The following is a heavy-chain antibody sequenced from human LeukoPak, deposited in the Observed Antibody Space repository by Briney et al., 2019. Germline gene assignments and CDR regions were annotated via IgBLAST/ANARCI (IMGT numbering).Heavy chain of an antibody. CDR2: IGTAGDT. CDR1: GFTFSSYD. J-gene: IGHJ4*02. CDR3: ARAVTDDYGGQNYFDY. V-gene: IGHV3-13*04. D-gene: IGHD4-23*01. Sequence: GGSPRLSCAASGFTFSSYDMHWVRQATGKGLEWVSAIGTAGDTYYPGSVKGRFTISRENAKNSLYLQMNSLRAGDTAVYYCARAVTDDYGGQNYFDYWGQGTLVTVSS.